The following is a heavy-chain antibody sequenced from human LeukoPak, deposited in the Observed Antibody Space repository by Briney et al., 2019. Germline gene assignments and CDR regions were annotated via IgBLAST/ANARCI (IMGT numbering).Heavy chain of an antibody. J-gene: IGHJ3*02. D-gene: IGHD4-17*01. CDR1: GYTFTSYG. CDR3: ASSIRLDAFDI. Sequence: ASVKLSCTASGYTFTSYGISWVRQAPGQGLEWMAWITAYNGNTNYAEKVQGRVTMTTDTSTSTAYMELRSLRSDDTAVYYCASSIRLDAFDIWGQGTMVTVSS. CDR2: ITAYNGNT. V-gene: IGHV1-18*04.